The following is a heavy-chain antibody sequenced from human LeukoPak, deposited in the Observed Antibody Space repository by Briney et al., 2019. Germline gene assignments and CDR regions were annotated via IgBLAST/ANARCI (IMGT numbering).Heavy chain of an antibody. CDR3: ARAHSAWSGATSNDP. D-gene: IGHD3-3*01. J-gene: IGHJ5*02. CDR1: GYTFTSYY. V-gene: IGHV1-46*01. CDR2: INPSGGST. Sequence: ASVKVSCKASGYTFTSYYLHWVRQAPGQGLEWMGVINPSGGSTSYAQKFQGRVSMTRDTSTSRVYMEVSSLKSEDTAVYYCARAHSAWSGATSNDPWGQGTPVTVSS.